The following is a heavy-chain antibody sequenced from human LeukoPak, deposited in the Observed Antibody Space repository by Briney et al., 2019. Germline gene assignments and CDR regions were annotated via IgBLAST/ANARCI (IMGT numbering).Heavy chain of an antibody. V-gene: IGHV4-34*01. CDR1: GGSFSGYY. CDR3: ARGIPRYYVYATLDYFDY. Sequence: ASETLSLTCAVYGGSFSGYYLSWIRQPQGKGLEWIGEINHSGSTNYNPSLKSRVTISVDTSKNQFSLKLSSVTAADTSVYYCARGIPRYYVYATLDYFDYWGQGTLVTVSS. D-gene: IGHD2-8*01. J-gene: IGHJ4*02. CDR2: INHSGST.